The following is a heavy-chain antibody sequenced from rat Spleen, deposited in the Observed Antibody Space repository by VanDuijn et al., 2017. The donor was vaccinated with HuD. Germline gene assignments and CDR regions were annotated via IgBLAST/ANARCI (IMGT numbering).Heavy chain of an antibody. Sequence: EVQLVESGGGLVQPGRSMKLSCAASGFTFTNYYMAWVRPAPTKGLEWVASISTGGGNTYYRDSVKGRFTISRDNAKSTLYLQMDSLRSEDTATYYCARGNYYSSYCDYWGQGVMVTVSS. CDR3: ARGNYYSSYCDY. D-gene: IGHD1-2*01. CDR2: ISTGGGNT. CDR1: GFTFTNYY. V-gene: IGHV5-25*01. J-gene: IGHJ2*01.